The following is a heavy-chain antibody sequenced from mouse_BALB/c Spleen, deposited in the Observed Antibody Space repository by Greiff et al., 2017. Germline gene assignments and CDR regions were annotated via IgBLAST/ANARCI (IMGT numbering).Heavy chain of an antibody. CDR3: ARWHMITTGDY. CDR1: GYSFTGYY. CDR2: INPYNGAT. D-gene: IGHD2-4*01. V-gene: IGHV1-31*01. J-gene: IGHJ2*01. Sequence: VQLQQSGPELVKPGASVKISCKASGYSFTGYYMHWVKQSHVKSLEWIGRINPYNGATSYNQNFKDKASLTVDKSSSTAYMELHSLTSEDSAVYYCARWHMITTGDYWGQGTTLTVSS.